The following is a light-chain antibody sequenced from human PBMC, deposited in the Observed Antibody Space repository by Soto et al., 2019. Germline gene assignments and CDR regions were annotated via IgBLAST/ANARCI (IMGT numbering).Light chain of an antibody. V-gene: IGKV3-20*01. CDR3: QQYGSSPMYT. Sequence: EIVLTQSPGTLSLSPGERATLSCRASQSVSSSYLAWYQQKPGQAPMLLIYGASSRANGIPDRFSGSGSGTYFTLTISRLEPEDFAVYYCQQYGSSPMYTFGQGTKLEIK. CDR2: GAS. J-gene: IGKJ2*01. CDR1: QSVSSSY.